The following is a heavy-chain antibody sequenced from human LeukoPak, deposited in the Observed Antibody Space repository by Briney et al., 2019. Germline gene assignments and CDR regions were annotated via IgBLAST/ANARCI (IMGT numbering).Heavy chain of an antibody. CDR2: ISGNGGST. CDR3: AKAPTYYYDSSGYYFDY. D-gene: IGHD3-22*01. CDR1: GFTFSSYA. J-gene: IGHJ4*02. Sequence: GGSLRLSCAASGFTFSSYAMSWVRQAPGKGLEWVSAISGNGGSTYYADSVKGRFTISRDNSKNTLYLQMNSLRAEDTAVYYCAKAPTYYYDSSGYYFDYWGQGTLVTVSS. V-gene: IGHV3-23*01.